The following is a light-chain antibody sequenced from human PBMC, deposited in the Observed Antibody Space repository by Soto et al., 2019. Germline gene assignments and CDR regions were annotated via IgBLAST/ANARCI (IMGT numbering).Light chain of an antibody. CDR2: KAS. CDR3: QQYNSYSWT. V-gene: IGKV1-5*03. CDR1: QSISSW. Sequence: DIQMTQSPCTLSVSVGDRDPITCRASQSISSWLAWYQQKPGKAPKLLIYKASSLESGVPSRFSGSGSGTEFTLTISSLQPDDFATYYCQQYNSYSWTFGQGTKVDIK. J-gene: IGKJ1*01.